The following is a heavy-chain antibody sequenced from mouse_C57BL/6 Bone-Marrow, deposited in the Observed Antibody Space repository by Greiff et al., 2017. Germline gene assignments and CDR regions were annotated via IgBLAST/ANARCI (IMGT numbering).Heavy chain of an antibody. CDR2: ISSGSSTI. Sequence: EVQVVESGGGLVKPGGSLKLSCAASGFTFSDYGMHWVRQAPEKGLEWVAYISSGSSTIYYADTVKGRFTISRDNAKNTLFLQLTSLRSEDTAMYYCARGLLQYFDVWGTGTTVTVSS. CDR3: ARGLLQYFDV. V-gene: IGHV5-17*01. J-gene: IGHJ1*03. CDR1: GFTFSDYG. D-gene: IGHD2-3*01.